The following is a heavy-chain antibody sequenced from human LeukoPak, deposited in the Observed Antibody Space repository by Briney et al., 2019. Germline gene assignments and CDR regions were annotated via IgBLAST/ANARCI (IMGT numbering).Heavy chain of an antibody. CDR3: ARAAYDSSGYYLDY. Sequence: SGTLSLTCAVHGGSFSGYYWSWIRQPPGKGLEWIGEINHSGSTNYNPSLKSRVTISVDTSKNQFSLKLSSVTAADTAVYYCARAAYDSSGYYLDYWGQGTLVTVSS. J-gene: IGHJ4*02. CDR2: INHSGST. D-gene: IGHD3-22*01. V-gene: IGHV4-34*01. CDR1: GGSFSGYY.